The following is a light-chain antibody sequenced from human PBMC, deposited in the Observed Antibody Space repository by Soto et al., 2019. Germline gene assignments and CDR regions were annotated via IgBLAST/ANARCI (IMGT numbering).Light chain of an antibody. CDR1: QSVNNNY. Sequence: EIMLTQSPGTLALSPGERATLSCRASQSVNNNYLTWYPQKRGQAPRLLILGASSRATGIPDRFSGSGSGTDFTLTISRLEPEDFAVYYCQQYGDSPFTFGPGTKVGIK. V-gene: IGKV3-20*01. CDR3: QQYGDSPFT. J-gene: IGKJ3*01. CDR2: GAS.